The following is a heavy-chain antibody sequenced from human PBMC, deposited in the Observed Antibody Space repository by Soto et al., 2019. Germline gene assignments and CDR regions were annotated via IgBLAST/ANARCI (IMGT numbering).Heavy chain of an antibody. D-gene: IGHD3-10*01. CDR3: ARDSGPMAAFDY. V-gene: IGHV3-30-3*01. CDR2: ISYDGSNK. CDR1: GFTFSSYA. J-gene: IGHJ4*02. Sequence: QVQLVESGGGVVQPGRSLRLSCAASGFTFSSYAMHWVRQAPGKGLEWVAVISYDGSNKYYADSVKGRFTISRDNSKNTLYLQMNSLRAEDTAVYYCARDSGPMAAFDYWGQGTLVTVSS.